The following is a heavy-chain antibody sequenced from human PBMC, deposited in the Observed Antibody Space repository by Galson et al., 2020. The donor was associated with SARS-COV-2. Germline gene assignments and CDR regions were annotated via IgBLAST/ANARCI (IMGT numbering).Heavy chain of an antibody. CDR2: IKEDGSET. J-gene: IGHJ4*02. CDR1: GFIFSSYW. V-gene: IGHV3-7*04. Sequence: GGSLRLSCAASGFIFSSYWMTWVRQVPGKGLECVANIKEDGSETCYLDSVKGRFTISRDNAKNALSLQMNSLRAEDTAVYFCARALGVRGVIFNSWGQGTLVTVSS. CDR3: ARALGVRGVIFNS. D-gene: IGHD3-10*01.